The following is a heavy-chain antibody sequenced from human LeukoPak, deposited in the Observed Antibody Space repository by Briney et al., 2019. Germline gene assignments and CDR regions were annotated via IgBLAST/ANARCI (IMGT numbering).Heavy chain of an antibody. V-gene: IGHV3-21*01. D-gene: IGHD3-10*01. CDR3: ARVSYYYGSGSYRPTAVYYFDY. Sequence: PGGSLRLSCAASGFTFSSYNMNWVRQAPGKGLEWVSSITSGSSYRFYADSVKGRFTISRDNAKNTLYLQMNSLRAEDTAVYYCARVSYYYGSGSYRPTAVYYFDYWGQGTLVTVSS. CDR2: ITSGSSYR. J-gene: IGHJ4*02. CDR1: GFTFSSYN.